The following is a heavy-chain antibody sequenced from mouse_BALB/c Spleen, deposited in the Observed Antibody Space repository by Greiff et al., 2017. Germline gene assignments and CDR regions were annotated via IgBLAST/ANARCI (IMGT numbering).Heavy chain of an antibody. CDR3: TRGLRRYWYFDV. CDR2: INPSNGGT. V-gene: IGHV1S81*02. Sequence: QVQLQQSGAELVKPGASVKLSCKASGYTFTSYYMYWVKQRPGQGLEWIGEINPSNGGTNFNEKFKSKATLTVDKSSSTAYMQLSSLTSEDSAVYYCTRGLRRYWYFDVWGAGTTVTVSS. CDR1: GYTFTSYY. D-gene: IGHD2-4*01. J-gene: IGHJ1*01.